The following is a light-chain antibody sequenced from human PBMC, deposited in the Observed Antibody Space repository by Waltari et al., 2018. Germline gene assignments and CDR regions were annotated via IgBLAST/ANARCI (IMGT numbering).Light chain of an antibody. CDR1: SSDVGNYNY. CDR3: CSYAGTSAI. CDR2: GVN. J-gene: IGLJ2*01. V-gene: IGLV2-11*01. Sequence: QSALTQPRSVSGSPGQSVTIPCTGTSSDVGNYNYVSWYQQHPGKAPKLMIYGVNKRPSGVPDRLSGSKSGNTASLTISGLQADDEADYYCCSYAGTSAIFGGGTKLTVL.